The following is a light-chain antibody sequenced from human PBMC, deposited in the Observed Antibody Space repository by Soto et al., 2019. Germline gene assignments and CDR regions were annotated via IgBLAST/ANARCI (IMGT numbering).Light chain of an antibody. CDR1: QSISSW. CDR2: KAS. Sequence: DIKMSLSPSTLSAYVGDRVTITCRASQSISSWLAWYQQKPGKAPKLLIYKASGLESGVPSRFSGSGSGTEFTLTISSLQPDDFATYYCQQYNSYSLTFGQRSMADVK. V-gene: IGKV1-5*03. CDR3: QQYNSYSLT. J-gene: IGKJ1*01.